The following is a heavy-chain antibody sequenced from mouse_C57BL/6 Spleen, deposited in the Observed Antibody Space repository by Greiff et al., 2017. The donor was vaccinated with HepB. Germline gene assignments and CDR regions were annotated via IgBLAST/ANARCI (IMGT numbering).Heavy chain of an antibody. CDR2: IYPGDGDT. D-gene: IGHD2-2*01. CDR3: GAGLVYFDC. CDR1: GYAFSSSW. V-gene: IGHV1-82*01. Sequence: VKLVESGPELVKPGASVKISCKASGYAFSSSWMNWVKQRPGKGLEWIGRIYPGDGDTNYNGKFKGKATLTADKSSSTAYMQLSRLTSEDSAVYFCGAGLVYFDCWGQGTTLTVSS. J-gene: IGHJ2*01.